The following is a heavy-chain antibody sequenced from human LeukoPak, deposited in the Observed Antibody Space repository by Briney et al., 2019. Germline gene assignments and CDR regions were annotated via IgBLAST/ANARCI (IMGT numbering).Heavy chain of an antibody. CDR1: GGSFSGYY. J-gene: IGHJ4*02. CDR3: ASHYYYDSSDYYYLFDS. D-gene: IGHD3-22*01. V-gene: IGHV4-34*01. CDR2: VNHSGST. Sequence: SETLSLTCAVYGGSFSGYYWSWIRQPPGKGLEWMGEVNHSGSTNYNPSLKSRVTISVDTSKNQFCLKLRSVISADTAVYYCASHYYYDSSDYYYLFDSWGQGTLVTVPS.